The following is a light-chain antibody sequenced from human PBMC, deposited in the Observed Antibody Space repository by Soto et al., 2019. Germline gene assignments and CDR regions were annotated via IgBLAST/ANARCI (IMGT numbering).Light chain of an antibody. J-gene: IGKJ1*01. CDR3: QQFHSYPRT. CDR1: QGISNF. Sequence: DIQLTQSPSFLSASVGDRVTITCRASQGISNFLAWYQQKPGKAPKLLIFAASSLQSGVPSRFRGSGSGTEFTLTITSLQPEDFATYCCQQFHSYPRTFGQGTKVEIK. CDR2: AAS. V-gene: IGKV1-9*01.